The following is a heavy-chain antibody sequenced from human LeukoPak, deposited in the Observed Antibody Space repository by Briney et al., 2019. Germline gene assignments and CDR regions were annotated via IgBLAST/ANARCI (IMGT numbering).Heavy chain of an antibody. J-gene: IGHJ5*02. CDR2: ISSSGSTI. CDR3: ARVDIAVAP. V-gene: IGHV3-11*04. D-gene: IGHD6-19*01. CDR1: GFTSSDYY. Sequence: GGSLRLSCAASGFTSSDYYRSWIGRAPGRGLEWVSYISSSGSTIYYADSVKGRFTISRDNAKNSLYLQMNSLRAEDTAVYYCARVDIAVAPWGQGTLVTVSS.